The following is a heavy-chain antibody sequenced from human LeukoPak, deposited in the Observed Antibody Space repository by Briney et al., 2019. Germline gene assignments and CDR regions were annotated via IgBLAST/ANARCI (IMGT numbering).Heavy chain of an antibody. Sequence: GGSLRLSCAASGFTFSSYGMHWVRQAPGKGLEWVAFIRYDGSNKYYADSVKGRFTIPRDNSKNTLFLQMNSLTAEDTAIYSCARPRLEYCSGGSCFDAFDIWGQGTMVTVSS. CDR1: GFTFSSYG. D-gene: IGHD2-15*01. J-gene: IGHJ3*02. CDR3: ARPRLEYCSGGSCFDAFDI. V-gene: IGHV3-30*02. CDR2: IRYDGSNK.